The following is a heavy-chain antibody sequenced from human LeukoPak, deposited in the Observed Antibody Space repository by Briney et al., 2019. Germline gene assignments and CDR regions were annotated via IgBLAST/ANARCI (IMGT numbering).Heavy chain of an antibody. Sequence: ASVKVSCKASGYTFTSYGISWVRQAPGQGLEWMGWISAYNGNTNFARNLQGRVTMTTDTSTSTAYMELRSLRSDDTAVYYCARALCSSTSCHGRNDYWGQGTLVTVSS. CDR3: ARALCSSTSCHGRNDY. CDR2: ISAYNGNT. D-gene: IGHD2-2*01. J-gene: IGHJ4*02. V-gene: IGHV1-18*04. CDR1: GYTFTSYG.